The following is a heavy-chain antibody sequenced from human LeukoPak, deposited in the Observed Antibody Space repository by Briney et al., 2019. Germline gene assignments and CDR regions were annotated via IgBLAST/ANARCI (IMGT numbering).Heavy chain of an antibody. CDR1: GYTFTGYY. CDR3: ARDMVANGEQNY. D-gene: IGHD5-12*01. Sequence: GASVKVSCKASGYTFTGYYMHWVRQAPGQGLEWMGWINPNSGGTNYAQKFQGRVTMTRDTSISTAYMELSRLRSDDPAVYYCARDMVANGEQNYWGQGTLVTVSS. CDR2: INPNSGGT. J-gene: IGHJ4*02. V-gene: IGHV1-2*02.